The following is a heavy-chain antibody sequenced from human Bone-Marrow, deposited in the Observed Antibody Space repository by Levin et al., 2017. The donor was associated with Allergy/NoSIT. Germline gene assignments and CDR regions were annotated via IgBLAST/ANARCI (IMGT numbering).Heavy chain of an antibody. J-gene: IGHJ3*01. D-gene: IGHD2-2*03. CDR2: IYRADTT. Sequence: PGGSLRLSCAASGFTVRTNYMAWVRQAPGKGLEWVSVIYRADTTYYTDSVRGRFTISKDNPKNTLYLQMNSLRVEDTAVYYCARDMDSYDAFDVWGQGTMVTVSS. CDR1: GFTVRTNY. CDR3: ARDMDSYDAFDV. V-gene: IGHV3-53*01.